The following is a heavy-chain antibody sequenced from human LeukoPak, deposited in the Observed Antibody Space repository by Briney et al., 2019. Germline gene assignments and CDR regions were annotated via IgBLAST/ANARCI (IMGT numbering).Heavy chain of an antibody. CDR1: GFTFSSYW. D-gene: IGHD3-16*01. CDR3: TLGEWLQPFDY. J-gene: IGHJ4*02. CDR2: IKLDGSET. Sequence: GGSLRLSCAASGFTFSSYWMSWVRQAPGKGLEWVANIKLDGSETYYVDSVKGRFTISRDNAKNSVFLQMKSLRAEDTAVYYCTLGEWLQPFDYWGQGTLVTVSS. V-gene: IGHV3-7*01.